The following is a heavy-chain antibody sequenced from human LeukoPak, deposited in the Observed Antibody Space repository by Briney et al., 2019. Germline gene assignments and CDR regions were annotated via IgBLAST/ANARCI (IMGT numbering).Heavy chain of an antibody. CDR2: IYTSGST. CDR1: GGSISSYY. Sequence: SETLSLTCTVSGGSISSYYWSWIRQPAGKGLEWIGRIYTSGSTNYNPSLKSRVTMSVDTSKNQFSLKLSSVTAADTAVYYCAREFRYYYDSGGYFDYWGQGTLVTVSS. CDR3: AREFRYYYDSGGYFDY. V-gene: IGHV4-4*07. D-gene: IGHD3-22*01. J-gene: IGHJ4*02.